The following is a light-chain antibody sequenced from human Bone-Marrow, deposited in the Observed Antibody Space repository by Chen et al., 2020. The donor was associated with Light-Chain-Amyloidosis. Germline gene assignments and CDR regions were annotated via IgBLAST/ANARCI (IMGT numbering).Light chain of an antibody. CDR2: SVD. Sequence: QSGLAQPPSASGTPGQRATISCSGSSSNIGRNTVNWYKQLPGTGPKLLIHSVDQRRSGVPDGFSGSKYGTAASLAISGLQSEDEADYYCSAWDASLNGPVFGGGTKLTVL. CDR1: SSNIGRNT. CDR3: SAWDASLNGPV. V-gene: IGLV1-44*01. J-gene: IGLJ3*02.